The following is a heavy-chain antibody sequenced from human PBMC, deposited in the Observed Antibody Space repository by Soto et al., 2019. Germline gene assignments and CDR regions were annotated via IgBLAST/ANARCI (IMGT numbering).Heavy chain of an antibody. J-gene: IGHJ4*02. Sequence: QLQVQESGPGQVKPSQTLSLTCTVSGGSITSHHYYWGWIRQPPGKGLEWIGSIYSGGNTYYNPSLRSRLTIFVDTAKNLISLKLSSVTAADSAIYYCGSGPSTTWIDNWGQGILVTVSS. CDR2: IYSGGNT. V-gene: IGHV4-39*01. CDR3: GSGPSTTWIDN. CDR1: GGSITSHHYY. D-gene: IGHD2-2*01.